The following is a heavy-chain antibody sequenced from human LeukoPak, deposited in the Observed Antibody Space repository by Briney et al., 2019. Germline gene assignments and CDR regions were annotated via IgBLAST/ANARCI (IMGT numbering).Heavy chain of an antibody. CDR1: GYTLISYG. CDR2: ISAYNGNT. V-gene: IGHV1-18*01. Sequence: ASVKVSCKASGYTLISYGISWVRQAPGQGLEWMGWISAYNGNTSYAQKFQGRVTMTRDTSKSTVYMELSSLRSEDTAVYYCARDRSSSWFEAPDYWGQGTLVTVSS. D-gene: IGHD6-13*01. CDR3: ARDRSSSWFEAPDY. J-gene: IGHJ4*02.